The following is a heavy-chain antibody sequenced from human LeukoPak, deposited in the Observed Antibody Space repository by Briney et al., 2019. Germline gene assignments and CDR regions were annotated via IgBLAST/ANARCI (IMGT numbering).Heavy chain of an antibody. CDR1: GFTFSDYY. J-gene: IGHJ4*02. Sequence: GSLRLSCAASGFTFSDYYMSCIRQAPGKGLEWVSYISSSSSYRKYADSVKGRFTISRDNAKNSLYLQMNSLRAEDTAVYYCAAGGNFVYWGQGNLVTVSS. V-gene: IGHV3-11*03. CDR3: AAGGNFVY. CDR2: ISSSSSYR. D-gene: IGHD4-23*01.